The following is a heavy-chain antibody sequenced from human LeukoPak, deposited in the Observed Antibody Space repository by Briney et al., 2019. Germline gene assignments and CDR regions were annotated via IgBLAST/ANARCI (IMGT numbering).Heavy chain of an antibody. D-gene: IGHD2-8*01. V-gene: IGHV4-61*02. CDR2: IYTSGST. CDR1: GGSISSGSYY. CDR3: ARDSFNGWFDY. Sequence: SETLSLTCTVSGGSISSGSYYWSWIRQPAGKGLEWIGRIYTSGSTNYNPSLKSRVTISVDTSKNQFSLKLSSVTAADTAVYYCARDSFNGWFDYWGQGTLVAVSS. J-gene: IGHJ4*02.